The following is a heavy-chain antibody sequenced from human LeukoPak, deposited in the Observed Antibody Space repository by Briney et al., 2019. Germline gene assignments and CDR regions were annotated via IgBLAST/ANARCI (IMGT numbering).Heavy chain of an antibody. J-gene: IGHJ3*02. CDR1: GYTFTGYY. V-gene: IGHV1-2*02. D-gene: IGHD6-13*01. CDR2: INPNSGGT. CDR3: ARGGYSSSWSLAFDI. Sequence: ASVKVSCKASGYTFTGYYMHWVRQAPGQGLEWMGWINPNSGGTNYAQKFQGRVTMTRDTSISTAYMELSRLRSDDTAVYYCARGGYSSSWSLAFDIWGQGTMVTVSS.